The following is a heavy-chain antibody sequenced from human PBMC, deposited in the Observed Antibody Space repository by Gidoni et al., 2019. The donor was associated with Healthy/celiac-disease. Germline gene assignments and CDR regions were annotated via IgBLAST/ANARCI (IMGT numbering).Heavy chain of an antibody. D-gene: IGHD7-27*01. V-gene: IGHV4-31*03. CDR3: LGTGDKGYFDY. CDR1: CGSISSGGYY. J-gene: IGHJ4*02. Sequence: QVQLQESGPGLVKPSQTLSLTCTVSCGSISSGGYYWSWIRQHPGKGLEWIGYIYYSGSTYYNPSLKSRVTISVDTSKNQFSLKLSSVTAADTAVYYCLGTGDKGYFDYWGQGTLVTVSS. CDR2: IYYSGST.